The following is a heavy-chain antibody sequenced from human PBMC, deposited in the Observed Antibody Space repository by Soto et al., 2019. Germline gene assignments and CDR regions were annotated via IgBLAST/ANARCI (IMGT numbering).Heavy chain of an antibody. D-gene: IGHD6-6*01. V-gene: IGHV4-31*03. CDR3: ARMEYEEYSSSDTDAFDI. CDR1: GGSISSGGYY. Sequence: SETLSLTCTVSGGSISSGGYYWSWIRQHPGKGLEWIGYIYYSGSTYYNPSLKSRVTISVDTSKNQFSLKLSSVTAADTAVYYCARMEYEEYSSSDTDAFDIWGQGAMVTVSS. CDR2: IYYSGST. J-gene: IGHJ3*02.